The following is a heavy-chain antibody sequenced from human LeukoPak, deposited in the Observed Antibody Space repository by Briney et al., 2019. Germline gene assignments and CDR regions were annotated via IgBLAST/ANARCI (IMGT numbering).Heavy chain of an antibody. CDR3: ARGIPPLTMVRGLVDY. CDR2: ISYDGSNK. V-gene: IGHV3-30-3*01. CDR1: GFTFSSYA. Sequence: GGSLRLSCAASGFTFSSYAMHWVRQAPGKGLEWVAVISYDGSNKYYADSVKGRFTISRDNSKNTLYLQMNSLRAEDTAVYYCARGIPPLTMVRGLVDYWGQGTLVTVSS. D-gene: IGHD3-10*01. J-gene: IGHJ4*02.